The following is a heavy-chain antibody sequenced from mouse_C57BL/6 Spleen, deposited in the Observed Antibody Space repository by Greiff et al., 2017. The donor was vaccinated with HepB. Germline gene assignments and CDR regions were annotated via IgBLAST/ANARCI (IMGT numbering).Heavy chain of an antibody. CDR3: ARSDYYGSSY. CDR2: INPGSGGT. Sequence: QVQLQQSGAELVRPGTSVKVSCKASGYAFTNYLIEWVKQRPGQGLEWIGVINPGSGGTNYNEKFKGKATLTADKSSSTAYMQLSSLTSEDSAVYFCARSDYYGSSYWGQGTTLTGSS. D-gene: IGHD1-1*01. J-gene: IGHJ2*01. V-gene: IGHV1-54*01. CDR1: GYAFTNYL.